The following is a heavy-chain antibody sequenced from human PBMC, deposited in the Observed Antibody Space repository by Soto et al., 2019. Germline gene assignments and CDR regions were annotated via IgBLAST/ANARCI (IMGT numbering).Heavy chain of an antibody. CDR3: ARGLGYGSGSFYYYYGMDV. CDR2: IYYSGST. J-gene: IGHJ6*02. D-gene: IGHD3-10*01. Sequence: ETLSLTCTVSGGSISSYYWSWIRQPPGKGLEWIGYIYYSGSTNYNPSLKSRVTISVDTSKNQFSLKLSSVTAADTAVYYCARGLGYGSGSFYYYYGMDVWGQGTTVTVSS. CDR1: GGSISSYY. V-gene: IGHV4-59*01.